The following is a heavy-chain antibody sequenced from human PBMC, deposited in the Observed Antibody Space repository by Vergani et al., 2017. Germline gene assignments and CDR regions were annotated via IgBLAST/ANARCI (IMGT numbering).Heavy chain of an antibody. CDR3: ARDQVPAAIRLNVVSYMDV. CDR2: IYYDGSNA. J-gene: IGHJ6*03. Sequence: QGQLVESGGGIVQPGRSLTLSCVASRSTFKTYGMHWVRQAPGKGLEWVGLIYYDGSNAYYADSVKGRLTISRDNSKNTLYLQMSSLRAQDTAVYHCARDQVPAAIRLNVVSYMDVWGKGTTVIVSS. D-gene: IGHD2-2*02. CDR1: RSTFKTYG. V-gene: IGHV3-33*01.